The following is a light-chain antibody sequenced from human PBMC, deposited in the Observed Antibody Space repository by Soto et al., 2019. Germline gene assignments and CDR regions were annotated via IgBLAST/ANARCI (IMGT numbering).Light chain of an antibody. CDR2: AAS. Sequence: ILLTQSPSSLSASVGDRVTITCRASQGIDTSLAWYQQKPGKAPKLLIYAASNFQSGVPSRFSGSGSETHFTLTISSLQPEDFATYYCQQLHGYPITFGQGTKVDIK. V-gene: IGKV1-9*01. CDR3: QQLHGYPIT. CDR1: QGIDTS. J-gene: IGKJ1*01.